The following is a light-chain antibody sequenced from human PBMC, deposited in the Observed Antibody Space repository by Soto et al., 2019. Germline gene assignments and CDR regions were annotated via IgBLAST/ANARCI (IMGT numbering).Light chain of an antibody. CDR1: QTISSY. J-gene: IGKJ3*01. V-gene: IGKV1-39*01. CDR3: QQSYSTLPA. Sequence: DIQMTQSPASLSASVGDRVTITCRASQTISSYLNWYQQKPGKTPKLLIYTASSLQSGGPSRLSGGGSGTDLALTIRSLQPEDFATYYCQQSYSTLPAFCPGTQGDIK. CDR2: TAS.